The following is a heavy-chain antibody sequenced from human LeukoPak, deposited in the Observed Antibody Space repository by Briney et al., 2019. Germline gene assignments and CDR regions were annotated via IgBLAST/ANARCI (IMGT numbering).Heavy chain of an antibody. CDR2: ISYSGST. V-gene: IGHV4-59*01. CDR3: AKYVWGSYPTFEDY. CDR1: GGSISSYY. J-gene: IGHJ4*02. D-gene: IGHD3-16*02. Sequence: SETLSLTCTVSGGSISSYYWSWIRQPPGKGLEWIGYISYSGSTNYNPSLKSRVTISVDTSKDQFSLKLSSVTAADTAVYYCAKYVWGSYPTFEDYWGQGTLVTVSS.